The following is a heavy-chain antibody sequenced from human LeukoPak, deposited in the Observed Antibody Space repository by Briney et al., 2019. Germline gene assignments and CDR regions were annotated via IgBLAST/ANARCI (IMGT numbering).Heavy chain of an antibody. D-gene: IGHD6-13*01. V-gene: IGHV3-9*01. CDR3: ASHPAAGPIDY. CDR1: ESTFDHA. Sequence: PGGSLRLSCTASESTFDHAMHWVRQTPGKGLEWVSGIGWNSARTGYADSVRGRFTISRDNAKNSLYLQMNSLRAEDTAVYYCASHPAAGPIDYWGQGTLVTVSS. J-gene: IGHJ4*02. CDR2: IGWNSART.